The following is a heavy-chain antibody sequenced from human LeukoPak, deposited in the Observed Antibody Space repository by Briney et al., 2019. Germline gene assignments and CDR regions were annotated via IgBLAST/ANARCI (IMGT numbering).Heavy chain of an antibody. Sequence: GGSLRLSCEASGFDFRGFFMSWIRQAPGKGLEWVSYISTTGSTTFDADSVKGRFTISRDNAKNSVYLQMNRLRVEDTGVYYCAREGVTGAFFVWGQGALVTVSS. J-gene: IGHJ4*02. CDR3: AREGVTGAFFV. V-gene: IGHV3-11*04. D-gene: IGHD2-21*02. CDR2: ISTTGSTT. CDR1: GFDFRGFF.